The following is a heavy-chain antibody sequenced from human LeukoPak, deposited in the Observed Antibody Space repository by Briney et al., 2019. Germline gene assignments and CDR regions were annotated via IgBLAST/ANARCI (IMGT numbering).Heavy chain of an antibody. V-gene: IGHV1-2*02. CDR2: INPNSGGT. CDR3: ARDPYYDSSGYPFDY. J-gene: IGHJ4*02. CDR1: GYTFTGYY. Sequence: ASVKASCKASGYTFTGYYMHWVRQAPGQGLEWMGWINPNSGGTNYQGRVTMTRDTSISTAYMELSRLRSDDTAVYYCARDPYYDSSGYPFDYWGQGTLVTVSS. D-gene: IGHD3-22*01.